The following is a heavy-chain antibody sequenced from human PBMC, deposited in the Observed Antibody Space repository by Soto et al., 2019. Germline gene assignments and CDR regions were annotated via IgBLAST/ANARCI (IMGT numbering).Heavy chain of an antibody. D-gene: IGHD6-13*01. Sequence: QVQLVQSGAEVKKPGASVKVSCKASGYTFTGYYMHWVRQAPGQGLEWMGWINPNSGGTNYAQKFQGWVTMTRDASISTAYMELSRLRSDDTAVYYCARDLKGIGAAGKNWCDPLGQGTLVTVSS. CDR3: ARDLKGIGAAGKNWCDP. J-gene: IGHJ5*02. V-gene: IGHV1-2*04. CDR1: GYTFTGYY. CDR2: INPNSGGT.